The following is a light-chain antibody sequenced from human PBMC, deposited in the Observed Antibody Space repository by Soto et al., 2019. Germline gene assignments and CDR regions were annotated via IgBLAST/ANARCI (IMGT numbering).Light chain of an antibody. CDR2: KAS. CDR3: QQYNNYWT. CDR1: QSISSW. Sequence: DIQMTQAPSTLSASVGDRVTITCRASQSISSWLAWYQQKPVKAANLLIYKASSLESGVPSRFSGSGSGTEFTLTISSLQPDEFATYYCQQYNNYWTFGQGTKVEIK. V-gene: IGKV1-5*03. J-gene: IGKJ1*01.